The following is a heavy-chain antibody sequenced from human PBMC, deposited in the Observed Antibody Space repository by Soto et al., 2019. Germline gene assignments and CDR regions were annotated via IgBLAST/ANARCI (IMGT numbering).Heavy chain of an antibody. J-gene: IGHJ6*02. CDR2: IIPIFGTS. Sequence: QVQLVQSGAEVKKPGSSVKVSCKASGGTFSSYAISWVRQAPGQGLEWMGGIIPIFGTSNYAQKFPGRVTITADESTGTAYMELSSLRSEDTAVYYCARDKGLFYYYVRSGYYGMDVWGQGTTVTVSS. CDR1: GGTFSSYA. D-gene: IGHD3-10*02. CDR3: ARDKGLFYYYVRSGYYGMDV. V-gene: IGHV1-69*01.